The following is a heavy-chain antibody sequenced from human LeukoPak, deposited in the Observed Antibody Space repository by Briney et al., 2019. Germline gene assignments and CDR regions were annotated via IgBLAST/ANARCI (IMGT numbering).Heavy chain of an antibody. V-gene: IGHV3-33*01. Sequence: GGSLRLSCAAAGFPFSSYGMHWVRQAPGKGLEWVAVIWYDGSNKYYADSVKGRFTISRDNSKNTLYLQMNSPRAEDTAVYYCARSYCSGGSCSYYYYYGMDVWGKGTTVTVSS. D-gene: IGHD2-15*01. J-gene: IGHJ6*04. CDR1: GFPFSSYG. CDR2: IWYDGSNK. CDR3: ARSYCSGGSCSYYYYYGMDV.